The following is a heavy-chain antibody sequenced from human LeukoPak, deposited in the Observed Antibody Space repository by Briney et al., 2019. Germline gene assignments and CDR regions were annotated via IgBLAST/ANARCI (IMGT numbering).Heavy chain of an antibody. CDR2: IKQDGSEK. CDR1: GFTFSSYW. J-gene: IGHJ4*02. V-gene: IGHV3-7*01. Sequence: GGSLRLSCAASGFTFSSYWMSWVRQAPGKGLEWVANIKQDGSEKYYVDSVKGRFTISRDNAKNSLYLQMNSLRAEDTAVYYCARDKYYGSGSLDYWGQGTLVTVSS. CDR3: ARDKYYGSGSLDY. D-gene: IGHD3-10*01.